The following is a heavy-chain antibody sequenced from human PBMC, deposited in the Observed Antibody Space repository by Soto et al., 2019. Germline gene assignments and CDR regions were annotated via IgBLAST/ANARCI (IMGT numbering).Heavy chain of an antibody. CDR2: IYHSGST. V-gene: IGHV4-30-2*01. CDR3: ARVRDWNIDY. CDR1: GGSISSGGYS. D-gene: IGHD1-1*01. J-gene: IGHJ4*02. Sequence: SETRSLTCAVSGGSISSGGYSWSWIRQPPGKGLEWIGYIYHSGSTYYNPSLKSRVTISVDRSKNQFSLKLSSVTAADTAVYYCARVRDWNIDYWGQGTLVTVSS.